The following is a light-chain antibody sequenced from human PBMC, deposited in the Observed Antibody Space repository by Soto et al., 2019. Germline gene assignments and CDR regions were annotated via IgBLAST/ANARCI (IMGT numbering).Light chain of an antibody. V-gene: IGKV1-39*01. Sequence: DIQMTQSPSSLSASVGDRVTITYRTSQRIGTHLNWYHEKPGKAPKLLIYAASSLQSGVPSRFSGSGSGTDFTLTISSLQPEDFATYYCQQSYSNPWTFGQGTKVEIK. CDR3: QQSYSNPWT. J-gene: IGKJ1*01. CDR2: AAS. CDR1: QRIGTH.